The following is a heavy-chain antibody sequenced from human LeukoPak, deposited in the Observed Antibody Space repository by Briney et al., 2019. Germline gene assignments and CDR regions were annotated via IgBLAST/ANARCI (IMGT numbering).Heavy chain of an antibody. CDR1: GFTFSDYY. Sequence: PGGSLRLSCAASGFTFSDYYMSWIRQAPGKGLEWVSYIGSSGSPIYYADSVKGRFTISRDNAKNSLYLQMNSLRAEDTAVYYCSRLRGYSYGYGDYWGQGTLVTVSS. J-gene: IGHJ4*02. CDR2: IGSSGSPI. V-gene: IGHV3-11*04. D-gene: IGHD5-18*01. CDR3: SRLRGYSYGYGDY.